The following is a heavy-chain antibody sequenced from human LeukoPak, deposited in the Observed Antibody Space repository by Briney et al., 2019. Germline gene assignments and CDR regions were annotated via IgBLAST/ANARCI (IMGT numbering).Heavy chain of an antibody. Sequence: QTGGSLRLSCAASGFTFSSYAMHWVRQAPGKGLEYVSAISTNGGSTYYANSVEGRFTISRDNSKNTLYLQMGSVRAEDMAVYYCARWGSTSCYDYWGQGTLVTVSS. D-gene: IGHD2-2*01. CDR1: GFTFSSYA. CDR3: ARWGSTSCYDY. J-gene: IGHJ4*02. CDR2: ISTNGGST. V-gene: IGHV3-64*01.